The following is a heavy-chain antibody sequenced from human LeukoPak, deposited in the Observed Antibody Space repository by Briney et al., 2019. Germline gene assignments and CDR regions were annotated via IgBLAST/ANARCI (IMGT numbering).Heavy chain of an antibody. D-gene: IGHD3-10*01. V-gene: IGHV3-7*01. CDR2: IKQDGSEQ. J-gene: IGHJ6*03. Sequence: GGSLRLSCEASRFTFSKYWMSWVRQAPGKGLEWVANIKQDGSEQNYVDSVKGRFTISRDDAKNSLSLQMNSLRAEDTAVYYCARSGIKMVRGVIVKSPYHMDVWGKGTTVTVSS. CDR3: ARSGIKMVRGVIVKSPYHMDV. CDR1: RFTFSKYW.